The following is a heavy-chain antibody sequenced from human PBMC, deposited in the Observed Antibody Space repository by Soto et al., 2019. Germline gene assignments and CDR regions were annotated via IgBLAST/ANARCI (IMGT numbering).Heavy chain of an antibody. CDR2: FICDVDVK. J-gene: IGHJ3*02. V-gene: IGHV3-74*01. CDR1: GFIFTSYC. D-gene: IGHD5-18*01. Sequence: EVQLVESGGGLVQPGGSLRLSCAASGFIFTSYCMHWLRQVPGKGQVWVSFICDVDVKYYADSVKGRFTIPRDNAKNTLYLQMKSLTVDDTAVYYCAGEQRGAFDIWGLGKMVTVTS. CDR3: AGEQRGAFDI.